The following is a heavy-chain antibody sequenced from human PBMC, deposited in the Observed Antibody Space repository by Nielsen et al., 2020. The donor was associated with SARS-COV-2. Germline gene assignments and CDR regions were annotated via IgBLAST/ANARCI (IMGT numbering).Heavy chain of an antibody. Sequence: GESLKISCAASGFTFSSLWMSWVRQVPGKGLEWVADIKPDGSEKFYVDSVKGRFTISRDNAKNSLFLQMNSLRAEDTAIYYCARDRDVDYFDSWGQGTLVTVSS. CDR3: ARDRDVDYFDS. CDR2: IKPDGSEK. CDR1: GFTFSSLW. J-gene: IGHJ4*02. V-gene: IGHV3-7*03.